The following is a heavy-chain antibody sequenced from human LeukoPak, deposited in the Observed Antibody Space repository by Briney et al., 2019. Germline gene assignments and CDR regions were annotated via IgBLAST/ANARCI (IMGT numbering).Heavy chain of an antibody. D-gene: IGHD6-13*01. CDR1: GGTFSSYA. CDR2: IIPIFGTA. CDR3: ARARYAAAAGTRYDP. J-gene: IGHJ5*02. Sequence: SVKVSCKASGGTFSSYAISWVRQAPGQGGEWIGGIIPIFGTANYAQKFQGRVTITADESTATAYMELCSLRSEDSAVYYCARARYAAAAGTRYDPGGQRTLVTVSS. V-gene: IGHV1-69*01.